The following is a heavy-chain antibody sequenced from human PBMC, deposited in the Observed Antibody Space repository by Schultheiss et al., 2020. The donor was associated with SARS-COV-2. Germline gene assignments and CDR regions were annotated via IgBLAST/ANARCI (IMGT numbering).Heavy chain of an antibody. V-gene: IGHV1-46*01. CDR2: INPSVGST. D-gene: IGHD1-1*01. CDR3: ARDQTGTTGGYYYYYMDV. J-gene: IGHJ6*03. Sequence: ASVKVSCKASAYTFTNSYIHWVRQAPGQGLEWMGIINPSVGSTSYALRFQGRVTMTRDTSASTAYMELSSLRSDDTAVYYCARDQTGTTGGYYYYYMDVWGKGTTGTGSS. CDR1: AYTFTNSY.